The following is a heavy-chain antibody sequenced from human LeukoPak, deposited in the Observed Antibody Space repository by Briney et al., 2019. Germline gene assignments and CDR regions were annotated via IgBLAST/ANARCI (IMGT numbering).Heavy chain of an antibody. CDR2: IWYDGSNK. V-gene: IGHV3-33*06. CDR1: GFTFSSYG. Sequence: GGSLRLPCAASGFTFSSYGMHWVRQAPVKGLEWVAVIWYDGSNKYYADSVKGRFTISRDNSKNTLYLQMNSLRAEDTAVYYCAKDGCSSTSRGLCSFDPWGQGTLVTVSS. CDR3: AKDGCSSTSRGLCSFDP. D-gene: IGHD2-2*01. J-gene: IGHJ5*02.